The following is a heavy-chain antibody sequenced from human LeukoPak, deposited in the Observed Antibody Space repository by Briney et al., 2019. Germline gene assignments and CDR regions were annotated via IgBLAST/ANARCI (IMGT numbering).Heavy chain of an antibody. Sequence: GGSLRLSCAASGFTFSSYWMSWVRQAPGKGLEWVANIKQDGSEKYYVDSVKGRFTISRDNAKSSLYLQMNSLRAEDTAVYYCAREVSTGYCSGGSCSQGRGDWGQGTLVTVSS. J-gene: IGHJ4*02. D-gene: IGHD2-15*01. CDR3: AREVSTGYCSGGSCSQGRGD. CDR1: GFTFSSYW. V-gene: IGHV3-7*01. CDR2: IKQDGSEK.